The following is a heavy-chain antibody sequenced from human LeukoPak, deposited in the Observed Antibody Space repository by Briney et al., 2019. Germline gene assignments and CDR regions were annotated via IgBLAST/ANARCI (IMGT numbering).Heavy chain of an antibody. CDR1: GGTFSSYA. CDR2: IIPIFGTA. J-gene: IGHJ4*02. V-gene: IGHV1-69*05. Sequence: SVKVSCKASGGTFSSYAISWVRQAPGQGLEWMGRIIPIFGTANYAQKFQGRVTITTDESTSTAYMELSSLRSEDTAVYYCARGLILGYSYGYCFDYWGQGTLVTVSS. D-gene: IGHD5-18*01. CDR3: ARGLILGYSYGYCFDY.